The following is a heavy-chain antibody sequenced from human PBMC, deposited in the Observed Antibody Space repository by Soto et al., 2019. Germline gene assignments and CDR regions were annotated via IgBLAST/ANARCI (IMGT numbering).Heavy chain of an antibody. CDR1: GFTLTNYA. Sequence: EVQLLESGGCLVQPGGSLRLSCAVSGFTLTNYAMSWVRQAPGKGLEWVAWSSASGDRTYYADSVKGRFTISKDSSKNTLWLEMNSLRAEDSAVYHCEGSWTWGQGTMVTVSS. CDR2: SSASGDRT. CDR3: EGSWT. D-gene: IGHD5-12*01. V-gene: IGHV3-23*01. J-gene: IGHJ3*01.